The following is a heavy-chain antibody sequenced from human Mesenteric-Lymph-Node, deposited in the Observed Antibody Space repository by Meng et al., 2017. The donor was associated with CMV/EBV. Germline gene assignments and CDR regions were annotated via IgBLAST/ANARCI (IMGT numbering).Heavy chain of an antibody. D-gene: IGHD6-13*01. V-gene: IGHV4-59*01. Sequence: SETLSLTCSVSGGSISRYYWSWIRQSPGKGLEWIGYIYYSGSAKYNPSLKSRVTISLDTSKNHFSLKLSSVTAADTAVYYCARGTWAAAPSDYWGQGILVTVSS. CDR1: GGSISRYY. CDR2: IYYSGSA. CDR3: ARGTWAAAPSDY. J-gene: IGHJ4*02.